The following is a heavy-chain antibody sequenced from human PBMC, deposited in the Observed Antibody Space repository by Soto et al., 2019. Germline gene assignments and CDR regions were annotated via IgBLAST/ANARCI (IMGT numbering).Heavy chain of an antibody. D-gene: IGHD3-10*01. V-gene: IGHV3-23*01. CDR2: ISGSGGTT. Sequence: EVQLLESGGGLVQPGGSLRLSCAASGFTFSSYAMSWVRQAPGKGLEWVSAISGSGGTTYYADSVKGRFTISRDNSKNTLYLHMNSLRADDTAVYYCVLWPPYYFDYWGQGTLVTVSS. J-gene: IGHJ4*02. CDR3: VLWPPYYFDY. CDR1: GFTFSSYA.